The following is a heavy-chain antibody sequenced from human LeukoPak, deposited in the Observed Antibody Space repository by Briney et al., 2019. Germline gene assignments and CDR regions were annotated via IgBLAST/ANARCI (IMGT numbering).Heavy chain of an antibody. Sequence: GGSLRLSCAASGFTFSSYVMSRVRQAPGKGLEWVSAISGSGGSTYYAVSVKGRFTISRDKSKNTLSLQMNSLRAEDTAVYYCARVGLPEDYWGQGTLVTVSS. CDR3: ARVGLPEDY. D-gene: IGHD5-12*01. J-gene: IGHJ4*02. CDR1: GFTFSSYV. CDR2: ISGSGGST. V-gene: IGHV3-23*01.